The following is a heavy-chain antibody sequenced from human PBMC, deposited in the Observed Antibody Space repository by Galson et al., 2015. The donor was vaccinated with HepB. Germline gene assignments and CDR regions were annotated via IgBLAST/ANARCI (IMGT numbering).Heavy chain of an antibody. Sequence: SLRLSCAASGFTFSSYAMHWVRQAPGKGPEWVAVISYDGSNKYYADSVKGRLTISRDNSKNTLYLQMNSLRAEDTAVYYCARDPALRFLEWLLDGFHYMDVWGKGTTVTVSS. D-gene: IGHD3-3*01. CDR3: ARDPALRFLEWLLDGFHYMDV. V-gene: IGHV3-30-3*01. CDR2: ISYDGSNK. CDR1: GFTFSSYA. J-gene: IGHJ6*03.